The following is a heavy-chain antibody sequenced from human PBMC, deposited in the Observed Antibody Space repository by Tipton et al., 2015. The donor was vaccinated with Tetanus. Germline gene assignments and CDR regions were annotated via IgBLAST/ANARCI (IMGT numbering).Heavy chain of an antibody. CDR1: GVSMRSSTYF. V-gene: IGHV4-39*01. CDR2: INHRGGT. CDR3: ASLPKHWLAPRGAP. Sequence: TLSLTCAVSGVSMRSSTYFWSWIRQSPGKGLEWIGEINHRGGTMYNPSLKSRVTISGDTSKNQFSLNLTSVTAADTAIYYCASLPKHWLAPRGAPWGQGTLVTVSS. J-gene: IGHJ5*02. D-gene: IGHD6-19*01.